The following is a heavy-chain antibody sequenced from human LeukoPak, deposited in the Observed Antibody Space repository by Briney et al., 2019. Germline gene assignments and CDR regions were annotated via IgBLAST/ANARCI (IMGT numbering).Heavy chain of an antibody. CDR3: ARARRYYYDSSGYSFDY. D-gene: IGHD3-22*01. CDR1: GYTFTSYG. V-gene: IGHV1-69*04. CDR2: IIPILGIA. J-gene: IGHJ4*02. Sequence: SVKVSCKASGYTFTSYGISWVRQAPGQGLEWMGRIIPILGIANYAQKFQGRVTITADKSTSTAYMELSSLRSEDTAVYYCARARRYYYDSSGYSFDYWGQGALVTVSS.